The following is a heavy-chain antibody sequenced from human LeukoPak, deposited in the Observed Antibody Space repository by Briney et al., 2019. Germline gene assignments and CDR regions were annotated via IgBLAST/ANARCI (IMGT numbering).Heavy chain of an antibody. CDR2: INHSGSI. J-gene: IGHJ4*02. Sequence: SGTLSLTCTVYGGSFSGYYWSWIRQPPGRGLEWSGEINHSGSINYNPSLKSRVTISVDTSKNPFSLKLSSVTAADTAVYYCARARSGKWGFDYWGQGTLVTVSS. CDR3: ARARSGKWGFDY. CDR1: GGSFSGYY. D-gene: IGHD1-26*01. V-gene: IGHV4-34*01.